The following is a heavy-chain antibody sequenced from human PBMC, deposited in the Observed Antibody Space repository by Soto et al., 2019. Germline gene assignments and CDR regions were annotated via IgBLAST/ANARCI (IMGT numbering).Heavy chain of an antibody. D-gene: IGHD3-22*01. J-gene: IGHJ4*02. Sequence: GGSLRLSCAASGFTFSSYSMNWVRQAPGKGLEWVSAISGGGGTTYYADSVKGRFTISRDNSKNTLFLQMNSLRAEDTAVYYWAKGLNYYESSGYYLDWGQGTLVTVSS. V-gene: IGHV3-23*01. CDR3: AKGLNYYESSGYYLD. CDR1: GFTFSSYS. CDR2: ISGGGGTT.